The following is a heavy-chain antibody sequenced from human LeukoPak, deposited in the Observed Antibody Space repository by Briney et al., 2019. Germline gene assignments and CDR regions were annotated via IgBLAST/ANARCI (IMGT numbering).Heavy chain of an antibody. CDR1: GGSSWGLY. J-gene: IGHJ4*02. CDR3: ARGSTVTTGGDY. Sequence: SDTLSLTRAVYGGSSWGLYWIAIPDPPGKRLEWIGEINHSGSTNYNPSLKSRVTISVDTSKNQFSLKLSSVTAADTAVYYCARGSTVTTGGDYWGQGTLVTVSS. V-gene: IGHV4-34*01. CDR2: INHSGST. D-gene: IGHD4-17*01.